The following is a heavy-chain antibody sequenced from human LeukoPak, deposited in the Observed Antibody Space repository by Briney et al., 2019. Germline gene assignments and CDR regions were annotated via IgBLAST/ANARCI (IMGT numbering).Heavy chain of an antibody. V-gene: IGHV3-48*01. CDR1: GFTFSSYS. J-gene: IGHJ4*02. CDR3: ATGPNTSPFDY. Sequence: GGSLRLSCAASGFTFSSYSMNWVRQAPGKGLEWVSYISSSSSTIYYADSVKGRFTISRGNAKNSLYLQMNSLRAEDTAVYYCATGPNTSPFDYWGQGTLLTVSS. D-gene: IGHD2-2*01. CDR2: ISSSSSTI.